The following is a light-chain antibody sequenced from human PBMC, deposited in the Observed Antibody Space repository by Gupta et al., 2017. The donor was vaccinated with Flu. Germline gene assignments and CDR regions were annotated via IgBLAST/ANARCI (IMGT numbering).Light chain of an antibody. V-gene: IGKV1-39*01. CDR2: AAS. CDR3: QQSYSTPPDT. Sequence: YSLSASVGDRVTITCRASQSISTSLNWYQQKPGEAPKLLIYAASSLQSGVPSRFRGSGSGTEFTLTISSLKPEDSATYYCQQSYSTPPDTFGQGTKVEIK. J-gene: IGKJ1*01. CDR1: QSISTS.